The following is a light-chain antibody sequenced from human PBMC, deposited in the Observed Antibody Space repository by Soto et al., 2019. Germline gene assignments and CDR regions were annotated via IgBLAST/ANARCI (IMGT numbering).Light chain of an antibody. J-gene: IGKJ2*03. CDR3: QQSYISPHS. Sequence: DIQMTQSPSSLSASVGDRVTITCRASQGITTYLNWYQQKPGKAPKLLIYTASSLQSGVPSRFSGSGSGTDFTLTISSLQPDDFATYYCQQSYISPHSFGQGTNLEIK. V-gene: IGKV1-39*01. CDR1: QGITTY. CDR2: TAS.